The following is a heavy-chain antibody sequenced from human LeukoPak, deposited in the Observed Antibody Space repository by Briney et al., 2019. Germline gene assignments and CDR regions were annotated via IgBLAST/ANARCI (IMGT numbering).Heavy chain of an antibody. D-gene: IGHD3-10*01. V-gene: IGHV4-59*08. CDR1: GGSISSYY. CDR2: IYYSGST. CDR3: ARLGSGSYYRDY. Sequence: KSSETLSLTCTVSGGSISSYYWSWIRQPPGKGLEWIGYIYYSGSTNYNPSLKSRVTISVDTSKNQFSLKLSSVTAADTAVYYCARLGSGSYYRDYWGQGTLVTVSS. J-gene: IGHJ4*02.